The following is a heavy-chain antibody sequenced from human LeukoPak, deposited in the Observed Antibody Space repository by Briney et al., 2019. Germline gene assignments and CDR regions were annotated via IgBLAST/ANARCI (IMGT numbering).Heavy chain of an antibody. CDR1: GGTFSSYA. J-gene: IGHJ6*03. CDR2: IIPIFGTV. Sequence: SVKVSCKASGGTFSSYAISWVRQAPGQGLEWMGGIIPIFGTVNYAQKFQGRVTITTDGSTSTAYMELSSLRSEDTAVYYCARGAAMVFYYYYMDVWGKGTTVTVSS. V-gene: IGHV1-69*05. CDR3: ARGAAMVFYYYYMDV. D-gene: IGHD5-18*01.